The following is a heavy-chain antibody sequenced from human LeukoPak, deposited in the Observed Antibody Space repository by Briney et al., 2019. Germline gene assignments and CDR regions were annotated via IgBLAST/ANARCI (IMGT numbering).Heavy chain of an antibody. CDR2: ISGSGIK. CDR1: RFTLRSYE. CDR3: AREDTGVAFDI. D-gene: IGHD2-8*01. V-gene: IGHV3-48*03. J-gene: IGHJ3*02. Sequence: PGGSLRLSCAASRFTLRSYETNWVRQAQAKGVEWVSYISGSGIKHYADSVKGRFTIFRDNAKNSLYLQMNSLRVEDTAVYYCAREDTGVAFDIWGQGTTVTV.